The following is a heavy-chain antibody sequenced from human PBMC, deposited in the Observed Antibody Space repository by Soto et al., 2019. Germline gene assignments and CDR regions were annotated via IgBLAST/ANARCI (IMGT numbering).Heavy chain of an antibody. V-gene: IGHV1-69*01. Sequence: QVQLVQSGAEVKKPGSSVKVSCKASGGTFSSYSINWVRQAPGQGLEWMGGIIPIFGTANYAHKFEGRVTITADESTSTAYMALSSLRSEDTAVYYCARDGGRHSGGIDYWGQGTLVTVSS. CDR2: IIPIFGTA. D-gene: IGHD1-26*01. J-gene: IGHJ4*02. CDR3: ARDGGRHSGGIDY. CDR1: GGTFSSYS.